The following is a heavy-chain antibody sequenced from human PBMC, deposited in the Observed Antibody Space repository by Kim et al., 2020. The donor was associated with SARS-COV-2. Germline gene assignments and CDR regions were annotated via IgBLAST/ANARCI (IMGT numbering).Heavy chain of an antibody. CDR2: IKQDGSEK. J-gene: IGHJ6*02. Sequence: GGSLRLSCAASGFTFSSYWMSWVRQAPGKGLEWVANIKQDGSEKYYVDSVKGRFTISRDNAKNSLYLQMNSLRAEDTAVYYCARWAPYSPIHSPHYYYYYGMDVWGQGTTVTVSS. D-gene: IGHD6-13*01. CDR3: ARWAPYSPIHSPHYYYYYGMDV. V-gene: IGHV3-7*03. CDR1: GFTFSSYW.